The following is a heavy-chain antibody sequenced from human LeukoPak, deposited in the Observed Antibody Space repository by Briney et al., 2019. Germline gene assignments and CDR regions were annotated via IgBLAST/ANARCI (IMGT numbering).Heavy chain of an antibody. D-gene: IGHD3/OR15-3a*01. V-gene: IGHV1-8*03. CDR3: ARRGLVAGIYDLVYGFDL. Sequence: ASVKVSCKAAGYSFTTFHINWVRQAPGQGPEWMGWVNPDTGNTGFAQKFQGRITITQNSSVTTVYMELSSLTSEDTAVYYCARRGLVAGIYDLVYGFDLWGQGTMVTVSS. CDR1: GYSFTTFH. CDR2: VNPDTGNT. J-gene: IGHJ3*01.